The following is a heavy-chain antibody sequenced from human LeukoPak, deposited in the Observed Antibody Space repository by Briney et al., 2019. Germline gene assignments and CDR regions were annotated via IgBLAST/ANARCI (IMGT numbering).Heavy chain of an antibody. D-gene: IGHD1-7*01. V-gene: IGHV4-31*03. CDR3: ASTNWNYAWAGFDY. J-gene: IGHJ4*02. CDR2: IYYSGST. Sequence: PSETLSLTCTVSGGSISSGGYYWSWIRQHPGKGLEWIGYIYYSGSTYYNPSLKSRVTISVDTSKNQFSLKLSSVTAADTAVYYCASTNWNYAWAGFDYWGQGTQVTVSS. CDR1: GGSISSGGYY.